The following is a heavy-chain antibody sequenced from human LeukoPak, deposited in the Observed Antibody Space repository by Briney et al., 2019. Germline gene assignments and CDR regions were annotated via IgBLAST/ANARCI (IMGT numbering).Heavy chain of an antibody. CDR1: GYTFTSYD. CDR3: ARAPTKRITIFGVAPNWFDP. CDR2: MNPNSGNT. J-gene: IGHJ5*02. V-gene: IGHV1-8*03. Sequence: GASVKASCKASGYTFTSYDINWVRQATGQGLEWMGWMNPNSGNTGYAQKFQGRVTITRNTSISTAYMELSSLRSEDTAVYYCARAPTKRITIFGVAPNWFDPWGQGTLVTVSS. D-gene: IGHD3-3*01.